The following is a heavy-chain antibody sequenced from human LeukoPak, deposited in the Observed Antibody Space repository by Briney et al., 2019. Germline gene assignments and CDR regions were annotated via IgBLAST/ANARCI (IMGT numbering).Heavy chain of an antibody. J-gene: IGHJ4*02. CDR2: ISAYNGNT. Sequence: ASVKVSCKASGYTFTSYGISWVRQAPGQGLEWMGWISAYNGNTNYAQKLQGRVTMTTDTSTSTAYMELRSLRSDDTAVYYSARAYYGQPENYFDYWGQGTLVTVSS. CDR1: GYTFTSYG. V-gene: IGHV1-18*01. CDR3: ARAYYGQPENYFDY. D-gene: IGHD3-10*01.